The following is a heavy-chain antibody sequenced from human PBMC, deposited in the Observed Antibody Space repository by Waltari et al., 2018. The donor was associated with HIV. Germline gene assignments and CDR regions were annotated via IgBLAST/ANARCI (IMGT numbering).Heavy chain of an antibody. CDR1: VGSVRSSYYF. V-gene: IGHV4-30-4*01. Sequence: QVQLQESGPGLVKPSQTLSLTCTVSVGSVRSSYYFWTWIRPPPGKGLEWIGYIYYTENAYYTPSLKGRLTISLDRSKSQCSLKLSSVTAADTAVYDCARSRHDYYDSSGYYRGAFDIWGQGTMVPVSS. CDR2: IYYTENA. D-gene: IGHD3-22*01. J-gene: IGHJ3*02. CDR3: ARSRHDYYDSSGYYRGAFDI.